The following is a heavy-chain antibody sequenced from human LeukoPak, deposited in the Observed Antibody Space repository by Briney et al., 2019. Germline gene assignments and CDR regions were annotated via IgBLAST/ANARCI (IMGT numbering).Heavy chain of an antibody. CDR2: ISYDGSNK. V-gene: IGHV3-30*04. CDR3: AKDITPYNSGWYLGFDY. J-gene: IGHJ4*02. CDR1: GFTFSSYA. Sequence: GRSLRLSCAASGFTFSSYAMHWVRQAPGKGLEWVAVISYDGSNKYYADSVKGRFTISRDNSKNTLYLQMNSLRAEDTALYYCAKDITPYNSGWYLGFDYWGQGTLVTVSS. D-gene: IGHD6-19*01.